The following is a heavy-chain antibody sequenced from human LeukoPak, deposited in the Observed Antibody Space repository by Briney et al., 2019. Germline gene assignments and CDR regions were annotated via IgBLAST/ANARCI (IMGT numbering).Heavy chain of an antibody. CDR1: GVSFSGYY. Sequence: PSETLSLTCAVYGVSFSGYYWSWIRQPPGKGLEWIGEINHSGSTKYNPSLKSRVTISEDTSKHQFSLKLSSVTAADTAVYYCARGQYSSSPVFDFWGQGTLVTVSS. CDR2: INHSGST. J-gene: IGHJ4*02. D-gene: IGHD6-6*01. V-gene: IGHV4-34*01. CDR3: ARGQYSSSPVFDF.